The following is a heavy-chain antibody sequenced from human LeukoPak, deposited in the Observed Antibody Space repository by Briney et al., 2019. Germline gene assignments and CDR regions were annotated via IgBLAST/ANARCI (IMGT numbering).Heavy chain of an antibody. CDR3: ATQPYRANPGY. Sequence: PGGSLRLSSAASGFTFSSYAMSWVRQAPGKGLVGVSAISGSGGSTYYADSVKGRFTISRDNSKNTLYLQMNSLRAEDTAVYYCATQPYRANPGYWGQGTLVTVSS. CDR2: ISGSGGST. D-gene: IGHD2-2*01. CDR1: GFTFSSYA. J-gene: IGHJ4*02. V-gene: IGHV3-23*01.